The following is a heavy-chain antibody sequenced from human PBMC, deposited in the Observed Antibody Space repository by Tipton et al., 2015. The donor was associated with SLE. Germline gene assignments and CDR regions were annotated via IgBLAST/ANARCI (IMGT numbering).Heavy chain of an antibody. CDR1: GFIFSKYD. V-gene: IGHV3-30*02. Sequence: SLRLSCAASGFIFSKYDMHWVRQSPGKGLEWVAFIRFDGSNEYYADSVKGRFTISKDNSKNTLYLQMNSLRPEDTATYYCAKDGFESWGQGTLVTVSS. CDR2: IRFDGSNE. J-gene: IGHJ4*02. CDR3: AKDGFES.